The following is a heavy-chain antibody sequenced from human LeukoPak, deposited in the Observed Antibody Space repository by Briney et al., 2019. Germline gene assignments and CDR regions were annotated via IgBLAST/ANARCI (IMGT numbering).Heavy chain of an antibody. CDR1: GYTFTRYY. J-gene: IGHJ4*02. Sequence: APVKVSCKASGYTFTRYYMHWVRQAPGQGLEWMGWINPNSGGTNYAQKFRGRVTMTRDTSNSTAYMDLSRLRSDDTAVYYCARDDDFVDYWGQGSLVTVSS. D-gene: IGHD1-1*01. CDR2: INPNSGGT. V-gene: IGHV1-2*02. CDR3: ARDDDFVDY.